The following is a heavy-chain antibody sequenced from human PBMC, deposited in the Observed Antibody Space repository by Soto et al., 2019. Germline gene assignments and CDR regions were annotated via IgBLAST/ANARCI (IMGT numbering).Heavy chain of an antibody. CDR2: IYYSGST. V-gene: IGHV4-59*01. D-gene: IGHD3-9*01. J-gene: IGHJ6*02. Sequence: SETLSATSTCSGSTISTYYWSRMRQPPGLRCEWIGYIYYSGSTNYNPSLKSRVTILVDTSKNQFSLKLSSVTAADTAVYYCARDSGPYDILTGYGTLSGMDVWGQGTTVT. CDR1: GSTISTYY. CDR3: ARDSGPYDILTGYGTLSGMDV.